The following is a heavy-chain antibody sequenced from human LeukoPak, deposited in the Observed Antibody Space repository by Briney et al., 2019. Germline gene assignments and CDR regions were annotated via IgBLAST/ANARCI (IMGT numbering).Heavy chain of an antibody. Sequence: GGSLRLSCAASGFTFRTYWMHWVRQVPGKGLVWVSRIKTDGSETVYADNVKGRFTISRDNARNTLYLQMNSLRVEDTAVYYCTRTYYYDSRDYFDYRGQGALVTVSS. V-gene: IGHV3-74*01. J-gene: IGHJ4*02. D-gene: IGHD3-22*01. CDR1: GFTFRTYW. CDR3: TRTYYYDSRDYFDY. CDR2: IKTDGSET.